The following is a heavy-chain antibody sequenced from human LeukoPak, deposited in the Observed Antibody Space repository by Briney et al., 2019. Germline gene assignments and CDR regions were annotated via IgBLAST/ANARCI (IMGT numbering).Heavy chain of an antibody. CDR3: ARDLPGYGDYVYYGMDV. V-gene: IGHV3-33*01. CDR2: IWYDGSNK. Sequence: GGSLRLSCAASGFTFSSYGMHWVRQAPGKGLEWVAVIWYDGSNKYYADSVKGRFTISRDNSKNTLYLQMNSLRAEDTAVYYCARDLPGYGDYVYYGMDVWGQGTTVTVSS. CDR1: GFTFSSYG. J-gene: IGHJ6*02. D-gene: IGHD4-17*01.